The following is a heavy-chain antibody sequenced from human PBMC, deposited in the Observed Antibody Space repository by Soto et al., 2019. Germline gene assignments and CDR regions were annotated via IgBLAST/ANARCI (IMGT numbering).Heavy chain of an antibody. D-gene: IGHD4-4*01. CDR1: GFPFSTYW. V-gene: IGHV3-7*03. CDR3: AGWGGHDYNY. J-gene: IGHJ4*02. CDR2: INPDGNVG. Sequence: VQLLGSGGGLVQPGGSLRLSCVGSGFPFSTYWMNWVRQAPGKGLEWVANINPDGNVGTYVDSVRGRFTTSRDNAKNSLYLRMNSLGADDTSVYCCAGWGGHDYNYWGQGIMVTVSS.